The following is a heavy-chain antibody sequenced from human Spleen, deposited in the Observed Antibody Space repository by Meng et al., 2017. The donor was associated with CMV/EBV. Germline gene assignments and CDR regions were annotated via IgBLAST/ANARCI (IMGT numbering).Heavy chain of an antibody. V-gene: IGHV1-69*10. J-gene: IGHJ6*02. CDR1: GGTFSSYA. D-gene: IGHD3-10*01. CDR2: IIPILGIA. CDR3: AREELHYYGSGSETNYYYYGMDV. Sequence: SVKVSCKASGGTFSSYAISWVRQAPGQGLEWMGGIIPILGIANYAQKFQGRVTITADKSTSTAYMELSSLRSEDTAVYYCAREELHYYGSGSETNYYYYGMDVWGQGTTVTVS.